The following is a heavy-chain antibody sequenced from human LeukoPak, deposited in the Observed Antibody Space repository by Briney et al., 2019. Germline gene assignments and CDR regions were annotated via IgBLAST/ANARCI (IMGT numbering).Heavy chain of an antibody. CDR1: GDSISSSNYY. D-gene: IGHD6-13*01. J-gene: IGHJ4*02. CDR3: ARGDASTWYPTGLYFDY. V-gene: IGHV4-39*07. Sequence: SETLSLTCTVSGDSISSSNYYWGWVRQPPGKGLEWIGSIYYNGNTYYGPSLGSRVTISIATSKDRFSLRLTSVTAADTAVYYCARGDASTWYPTGLYFDYWGRGTLVAVS. CDR2: IYYNGNT.